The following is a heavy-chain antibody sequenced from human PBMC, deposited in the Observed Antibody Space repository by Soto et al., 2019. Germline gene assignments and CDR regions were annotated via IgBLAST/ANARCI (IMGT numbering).Heavy chain of an antibody. Sequence: EVQLVESGGGLVQPGRSLRLSCAASGFTFDDYAMHWVRQAPGKGLEWVSGISWNSGSIGYAGSVKGRFTISRDNAKNSLYLQMSSLRAEDTALYYCAKVVKYCSGGSCYSGAFDIWGQGTMVTVSS. J-gene: IGHJ3*02. CDR1: GFTFDDYA. CDR3: AKVVKYCSGGSCYSGAFDI. CDR2: ISWNSGSI. V-gene: IGHV3-9*01. D-gene: IGHD2-15*01.